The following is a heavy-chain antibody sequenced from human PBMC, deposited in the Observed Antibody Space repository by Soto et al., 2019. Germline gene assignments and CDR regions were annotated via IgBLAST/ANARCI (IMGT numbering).Heavy chain of an antibody. D-gene: IGHD3-10*01. CDR3: ARNPVDLIVRGVINTSCYYYRMGL. CDR2: ISYDGSNK. CDR1: GFTFSSYA. V-gene: IGHV3-30-3*01. Sequence: QVQLVESGGGVVQPGRSLRLSCAASGFTFSSYAMHWVRQAPGKGLEWVAVISYDGSNKYYADSVKGRFTISRDNSKNPLYLQINRLRAEETAVYYCARNPVDLIVRGVINTSCYYYRMGLWGQGTPVNV. J-gene: IGHJ6*02.